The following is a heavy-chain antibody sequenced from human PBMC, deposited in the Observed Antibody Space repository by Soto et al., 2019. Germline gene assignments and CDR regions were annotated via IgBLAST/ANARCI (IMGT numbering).Heavy chain of an antibody. V-gene: IGHV4-59*01. J-gene: IGHJ6*01. CDR3: ARDLWGYCGTDCYPLVV. D-gene: IGHD2-21*02. Sequence: PSETLSLTCTVSGGSISRYYWSWIRQPPGKGLEWIGYMYNTGSTVYNPPFKSRVTISVDTSKNQFSLKLNSVTAADTAVYYCARDLWGYCGTDCYPLVVWVQGTTVTVS. CDR2: MYNTGST. CDR1: GGSISRYY.